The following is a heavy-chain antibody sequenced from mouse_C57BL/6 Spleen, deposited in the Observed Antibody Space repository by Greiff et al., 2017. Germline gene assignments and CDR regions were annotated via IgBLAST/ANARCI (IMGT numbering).Heavy chain of an antibody. CDR3: ARGGDWDYFDY. V-gene: IGHV1-69*01. J-gene: IGHJ2*01. CDR2: IDPSDSYT. D-gene: IGHD4-1*01. CDR1: GYTFTSYW. Sequence: QVQLQQPGAELVMPGASVKLSCKASGYTFTSYWMHWVKQRPGQGLEWIGEIDPSDSYTNYNQKFKGKSTLTVDKSSSTAYMQLSSLTSADSAVYYCARGGDWDYFDYWGQGTTLTVSS.